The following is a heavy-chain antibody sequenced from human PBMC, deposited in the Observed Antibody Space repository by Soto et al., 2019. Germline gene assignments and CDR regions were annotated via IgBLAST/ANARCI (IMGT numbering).Heavy chain of an antibody. J-gene: IGHJ6*02. D-gene: IGHD3-10*01. CDR3: ARDLLSYYYGSGSYSPMDV. CDR1: GYTFTSYG. CDR2: ISAYNGNT. V-gene: IGHV1-18*01. Sequence: QVQLVQSGAEVKKPGASVKVSCKASGYTFTSYGISWVRQAPGQGLEWMGWISAYNGNTNYAQKLQGRVTMTTDTSTSTAYMGLRSLGSDDTAVYYCARDLLSYYYGSGSYSPMDVWGQGTTVTVSS.